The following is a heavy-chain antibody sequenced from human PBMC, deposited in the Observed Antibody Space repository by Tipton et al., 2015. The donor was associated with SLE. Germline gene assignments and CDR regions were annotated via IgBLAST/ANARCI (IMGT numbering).Heavy chain of an antibody. D-gene: IGHD3-16*01. CDR3: ARHSRLGTLGAFDI. J-gene: IGHJ3*02. Sequence: GHVTISADKSISTAYLQWSSLKASDTAMYYCARHSRLGTLGAFDIWGQGTMVTVSS. V-gene: IGHV5-10-1*01.